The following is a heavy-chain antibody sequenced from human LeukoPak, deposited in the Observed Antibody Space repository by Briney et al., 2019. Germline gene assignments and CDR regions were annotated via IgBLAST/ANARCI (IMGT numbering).Heavy chain of an antibody. CDR2: IYYSGST. CDR3: ARDAYDSSGYSFDY. D-gene: IGHD3-22*01. Sequence: SETLSLTCTVSGGSISSYYWSWIRQPPRKGLEWIGYIYYSGSTNYNPSLKSRVTISVDTSKKQFSLKLSSVTAADTAVYYCARDAYDSSGYSFDYWGQGTLVTVSS. CDR1: GGSISSYY. V-gene: IGHV4-59*12. J-gene: IGHJ4*02.